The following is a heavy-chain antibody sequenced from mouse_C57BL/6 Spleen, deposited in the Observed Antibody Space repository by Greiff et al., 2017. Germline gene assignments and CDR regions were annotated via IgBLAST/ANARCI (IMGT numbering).Heavy chain of an antibody. D-gene: IGHD4-1*01. J-gene: IGHJ2*01. CDR1: GYTFTSYW. CDR2: IHPNSGST. V-gene: IGHV1-64*01. Sequence: LVESGAELVKPGASVKLSCKASGYTFTSYWMHWVKQRPGQGLEWIGMIHPNSGSTNYNEKFKSKATLTVDKSSSTAYMQLSSLTSEDSAVYYCARSNWAVDYWGQGTTLTVSS. CDR3: ARSNWAVDY.